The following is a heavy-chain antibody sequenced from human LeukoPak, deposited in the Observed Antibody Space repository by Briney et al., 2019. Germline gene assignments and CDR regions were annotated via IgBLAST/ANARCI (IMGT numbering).Heavy chain of an antibody. D-gene: IGHD4-23*01. CDR3: ARDRYYCGNVRKYFDC. CDR1: GGSISSYY. V-gene: IGHV4-59*12. CDR2: IYYSGST. J-gene: IGHJ4*02. Sequence: SETLSLTCTVSGGSISSYYWSWIRQPPGKRLEWIGYIYYSGSTNYNPSLKSRVTMSVDTSKNQFSLKLSSVTAADTAVYYCARDRYYCGNVRKYFDCWGPGTLVTVSS.